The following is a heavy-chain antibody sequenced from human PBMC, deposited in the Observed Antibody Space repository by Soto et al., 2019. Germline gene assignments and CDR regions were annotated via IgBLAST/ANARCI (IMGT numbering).Heavy chain of an antibody. D-gene: IGHD6-13*01. V-gene: IGHV3-15*01. Sequence: GGSLRLSCAASGFTFSNAWMSWVRQAPGKGLEWVGRIKSNTDGGTTDYAAPVKGRFTISRDDSKNTLYLQMHSLNTEDTAVYYCTTDAIHSDPTRDYWGQGTLVTVSS. CDR2: IKSNTDGGTT. CDR3: TTDAIHSDPTRDY. CDR1: GFTFSNAW. J-gene: IGHJ4*02.